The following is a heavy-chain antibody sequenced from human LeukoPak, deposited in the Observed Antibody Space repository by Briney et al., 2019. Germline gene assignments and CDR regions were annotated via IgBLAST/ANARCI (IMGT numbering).Heavy chain of an antibody. V-gene: IGHV4-59*01. CDR1: GGSLSSSY. J-gene: IGHJ6*02. Sequence: PSETLSLTCTVSGGSLSSSYWSWIRQPPGKGLEWIGHIYYSGSTNYNPSLKSRVTLSVDTSKNQFSLKLISVTAADTAVYYCARGAGKYYFHGMDVWGQGTTVTVSS. CDR2: IYYSGST. CDR3: ARGAGKYYFHGMDV.